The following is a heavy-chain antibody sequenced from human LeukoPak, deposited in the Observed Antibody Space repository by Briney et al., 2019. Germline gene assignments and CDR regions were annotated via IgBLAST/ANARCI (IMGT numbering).Heavy chain of an antibody. J-gene: IGHJ3*02. V-gene: IGHV4-34*01. CDR1: GGSFSGYY. Sequence: SSETLSLTCAVYGGSFSGYYWSWIRQPPGKGLEWIGEINHSGSTNYNPSLKSRVTISVDTSKNQFSLKLSSVTAADTAVYYCARNDHYDSDAFDIWGQGTMVTVSS. D-gene: IGHD3-22*01. CDR3: ARNDHYDSDAFDI. CDR2: INHSGST.